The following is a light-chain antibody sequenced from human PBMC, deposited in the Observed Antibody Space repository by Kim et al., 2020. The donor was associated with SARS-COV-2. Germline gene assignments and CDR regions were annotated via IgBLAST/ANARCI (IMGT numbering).Light chain of an antibody. Sequence: GQSITISCTATSVDVGGCNFVSWYQQHPGKAPKLMIYEVTKRPSGVSNRFSGSKSGNTASLTISGLQAADEADYYCCSCAGISTVLFGGGTQLTVL. J-gene: IGLJ2*01. CDR1: SVDVGGCNF. V-gene: IGLV2-23*02. CDR2: EVT. CDR3: CSCAGISTVL.